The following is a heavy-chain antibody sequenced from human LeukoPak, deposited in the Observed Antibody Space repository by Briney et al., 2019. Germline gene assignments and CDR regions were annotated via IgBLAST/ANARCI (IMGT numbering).Heavy chain of an antibody. CDR2: ISAYNGNT. V-gene: IGHV1-18*04. J-gene: IGHJ4*02. D-gene: IGHD3-10*01. Sequence: ASVKVSCKASGYTFTSYYMHWVRQAPGQGLEWMGWISAYNGNTNYAQKLQGRVTMTTDTSTSTAYMELRSLRSDDTAVYYCAREGVWFGELSDYFDYWGQGTLVTVSS. CDR1: GYTFTSYY. CDR3: AREGVWFGELSDYFDY.